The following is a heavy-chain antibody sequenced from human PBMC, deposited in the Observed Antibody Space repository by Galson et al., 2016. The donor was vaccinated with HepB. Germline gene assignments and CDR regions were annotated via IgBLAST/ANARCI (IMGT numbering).Heavy chain of an antibody. J-gene: IGHJ4*02. Sequence: PALVKPTQTLTMTCTFPGFSLTTSGMSVSWFRQPPGKALEWLARINGADVNYYTASPKTRLTISKDTSKNQVVLTMTKMDPVDTGTYYCARRTINGWHAYWGQGSLVTVSS. D-gene: IGHD6-19*01. V-gene: IGHV2-70*11. CDR2: INGADVN. CDR1: GFSLTTSGMS. CDR3: ARRTINGWHAY.